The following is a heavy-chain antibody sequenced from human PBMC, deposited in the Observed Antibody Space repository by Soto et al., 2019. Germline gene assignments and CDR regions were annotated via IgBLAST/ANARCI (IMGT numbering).Heavy chain of an antibody. CDR2: ISYDGSNK. Sequence: QMQLVESGGGVVQPGRSLRLSCVASGFSFSNHGMHWVRQAPGKGLEWVAVISYDGSNKDYVESVKGRFTISRDNSKNMLYLQINSLRVEDTDVFYCARNSRATVAGAPDYWGQGTLVTVSS. D-gene: IGHD6-19*01. CDR3: ARNSRATVAGAPDY. V-gene: IGHV3-30*03. J-gene: IGHJ4*02. CDR1: GFSFSNHG.